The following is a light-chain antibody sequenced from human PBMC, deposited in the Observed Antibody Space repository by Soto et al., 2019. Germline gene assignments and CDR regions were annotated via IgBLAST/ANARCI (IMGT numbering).Light chain of an antibody. CDR1: QSVSSSY. J-gene: IGKJ1*01. CDR2: GAS. CDR3: QQYHSSRWT. Sequence: EIVLTQSPGTLSLSPGERATLSCRASQSVSSSYLGWYQQKPGQAPRLLIYGASSRATGIPDRFSGSGSGTDLTLTISRLESEDFAVYYCQQYHSSRWTFGQGTKVEIK. V-gene: IGKV3-20*01.